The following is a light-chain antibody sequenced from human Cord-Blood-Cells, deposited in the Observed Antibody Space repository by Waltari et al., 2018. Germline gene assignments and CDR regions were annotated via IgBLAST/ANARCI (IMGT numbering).Light chain of an antibody. CDR2: GAS. CDR3: QQYNNGAWT. CDR1: QSVSTN. J-gene: IGKJ1*01. V-gene: IGKV3D-15*01. Sequence: EIVMTQSPATLSMSPGERATLTCRASQSVSTNLAWYQQKPGQAPRLLIYGASTRVTGIPARFSGSGSGTEFTLTISSLQAEDFAVYYCQQYNNGAWTFGQGTKVESK.